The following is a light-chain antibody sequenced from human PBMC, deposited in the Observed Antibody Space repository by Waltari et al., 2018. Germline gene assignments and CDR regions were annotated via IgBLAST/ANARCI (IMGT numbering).Light chain of an antibody. J-gene: IGKJ1*01. V-gene: IGKV3-20*01. CDR2: DAS. Sequence: EIVLTQSPGTLSVPTGERAPRPCRASENVGNDYLAWYQVKPGQAPRLLIYDASIRATGISDRFSGSGSGTDFSLTIGRLDPEDFALYYCQQYYSLPWTFGQGTRVDIK. CDR1: ENVGNDY. CDR3: QQYYSLPWT.